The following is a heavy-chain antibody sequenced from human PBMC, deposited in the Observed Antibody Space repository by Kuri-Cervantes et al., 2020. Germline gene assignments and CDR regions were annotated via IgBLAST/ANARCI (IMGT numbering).Heavy chain of an antibody. CDR1: GFTFDDYT. D-gene: IGHD1-26*01. CDR2: ISWDGGST. V-gene: IGHV3-43*01. Sequence: GGSLRLSCAASGFTFDDYTMHWVRQAPGKGLEWVSLISWDGGSTYYADSVRGRFTISRDNSKNSLYLQMKILRTEDTALYYCAKDEGGSYLDYWGQGTLVTVSS. J-gene: IGHJ4*02. CDR3: AKDEGGSYLDY.